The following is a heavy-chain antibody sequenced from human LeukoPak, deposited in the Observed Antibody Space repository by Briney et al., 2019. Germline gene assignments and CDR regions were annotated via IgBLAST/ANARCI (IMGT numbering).Heavy chain of an antibody. CDR1: GGSINGYY. CDR2: SYMSETT. Sequence: SETLSLTCTVSGGSINGYYWTWIRQPAGQGLEWIERSYMSETTNFNPSLKSRVTMSVDASKKQVSLKLTSVTAADTAVYYCARGSGWLDYWGQGTLVTVSP. CDR3: ARGSGWLDY. D-gene: IGHD6-19*01. V-gene: IGHV4-4*07. J-gene: IGHJ4*02.